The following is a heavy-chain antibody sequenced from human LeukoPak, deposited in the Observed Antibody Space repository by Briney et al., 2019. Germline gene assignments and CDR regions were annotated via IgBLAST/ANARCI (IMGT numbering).Heavy chain of an antibody. D-gene: IGHD1-26*01. CDR1: GGSISSYY. J-gene: IGHJ4*02. CDR2: IYYSGST. CDR3: ARGSRLLSPIDY. Sequence: SATLSLTCTVSGGSISSYYWSWIRQPPGKGLEWIGYIYYSGSTNYNPSLKSRVTISVDTSKNQFSLKLSSVTAADTAVYYCARGSRLLSPIDYWGQGTLVTVSS. V-gene: IGHV4-59*01.